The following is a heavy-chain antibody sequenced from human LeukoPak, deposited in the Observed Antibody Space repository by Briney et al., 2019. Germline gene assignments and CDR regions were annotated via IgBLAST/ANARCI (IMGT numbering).Heavy chain of an antibody. D-gene: IGHD6-19*01. V-gene: IGHV1-2*02. CDR2: INPNSGGT. CDR1: GYTFTGYY. CDR3: ARVPKGIAVAGTFFFDY. Sequence: ASVKVSCKASGYTFTGYYMHWVRQAPGHGLEWMGWINPNSGGTNYAQKFQGRVTMTRDTSISTAYMELSRLRSDDTAVYYCARVPKGIAVAGTFFFDYWGQGTLVTVSS. J-gene: IGHJ4*02.